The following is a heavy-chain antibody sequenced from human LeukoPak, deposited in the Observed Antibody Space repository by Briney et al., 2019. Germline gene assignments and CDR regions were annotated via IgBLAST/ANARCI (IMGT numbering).Heavy chain of an antibody. CDR1: GGSISSYY. CDR2: IYTSGST. Sequence: SETLSLTCTVSGGSISSYYWSWVRQPAGKGLEWIGRIYTSGSTNYNPSLKSRVTMSVDTSKNQFSLKLSSVTAADTAVYYCARDLSQFGAPPGHIWFDPWGQGTLVTVSS. J-gene: IGHJ5*02. D-gene: IGHD3-10*01. V-gene: IGHV4-4*07. CDR3: ARDLSQFGAPPGHIWFDP.